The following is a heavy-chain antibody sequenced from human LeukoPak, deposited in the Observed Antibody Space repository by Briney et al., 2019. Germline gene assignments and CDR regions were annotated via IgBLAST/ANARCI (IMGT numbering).Heavy chain of an antibody. CDR2: ISAYNGNT. CDR3: ALGYSSSLAGVVEIDY. J-gene: IGHJ4*02. CDR1: GYTFTSYG. V-gene: IGHV1-18*01. Sequence: ASVKVSCKASGYTFTSYGISWVRQAPGQGLEWMGWISAYNGNTNYAQKLQGRVTMTTDTSTSTAYMELRSLRSDDTAVYYCALGYSSSLAGVVEIDYWGQGTLVTVSS. D-gene: IGHD6-13*01.